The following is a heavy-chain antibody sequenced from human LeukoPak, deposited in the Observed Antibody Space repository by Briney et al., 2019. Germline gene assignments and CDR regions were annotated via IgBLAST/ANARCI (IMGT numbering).Heavy chain of an antibody. CDR2: IWSDGTEK. CDR3: AKDAERGFDYSNSLQY. CDR1: GFTSSHYG. J-gene: IGHJ4*02. D-gene: IGHD4-11*01. Sequence: AGGSLRLSCAASGFTSSHYGMHWVRQAPGKGLEWVAVIWSDGTEKYYGDAVKGRFTISRDNSINTLYLQMNSLTGEDTAVYYCAKDAERGFDYSNSLQYWGQGTLVTVSS. V-gene: IGHV3-33*06.